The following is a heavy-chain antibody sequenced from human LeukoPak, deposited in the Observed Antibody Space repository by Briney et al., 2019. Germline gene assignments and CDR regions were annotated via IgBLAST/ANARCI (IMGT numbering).Heavy chain of an antibody. Sequence: GGSLRLSCAASGFTFDEDGMSWVRQAPGKGLEWVSGINWNGGSTGYADSVKGRFTISRDNAKNSLYLQMNSLRAEDTALYYCAREVSSGYIDYFDYWGQGTLVTVSS. J-gene: IGHJ4*02. CDR1: GFTFDEDG. D-gene: IGHD3-22*01. CDR3: AREVSSGYIDYFDY. CDR2: INWNGGST. V-gene: IGHV3-20*04.